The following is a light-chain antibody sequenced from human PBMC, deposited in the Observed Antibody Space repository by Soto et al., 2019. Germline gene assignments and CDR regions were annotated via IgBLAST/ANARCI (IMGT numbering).Light chain of an antibody. CDR2: GVS. Sequence: ELVLTQSPGTLSLSPGESAALSCRASQPVSSNFLAWYQQKPGQAPRLLIYGVSSRASGIPDRFFGSGSGTEFTLTISSLQSEDFAVYYCQQYNDWPPWTFGQGTKVDNK. J-gene: IGKJ1*01. CDR1: QPVSSN. CDR3: QQYNDWPPWT. V-gene: IGKV3D-15*01.